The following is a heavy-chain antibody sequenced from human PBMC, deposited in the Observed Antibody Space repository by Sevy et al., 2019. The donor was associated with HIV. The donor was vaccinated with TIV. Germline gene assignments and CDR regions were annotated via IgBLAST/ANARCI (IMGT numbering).Heavy chain of an antibody. V-gene: IGHV4-59*13. CDR3: ARDFGEWRSHAFDI. Sequence: SETLSLTCTVSGGSISSYYWSWIRQPPGKGLEWIGYIYYSGSTNYNPSLKSRVTISVDTSKNQFSLKLSSVTAADTAVYYCARDFGEWRSHAFDIWGQGTMVTVSS. CDR2: IYYSGST. CDR1: GGSISSYY. D-gene: IGHD3-16*01. J-gene: IGHJ3*02.